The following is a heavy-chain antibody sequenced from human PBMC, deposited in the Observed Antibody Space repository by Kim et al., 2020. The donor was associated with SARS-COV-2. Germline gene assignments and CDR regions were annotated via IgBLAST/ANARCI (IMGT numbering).Heavy chain of an antibody. CDR2: IEYSGRT. CDR1: DESFNYF. J-gene: IGHJ4*02. V-gene: IGHV4-34*01. D-gene: IGHD3-16*01. CDR3: ARPLPRNGYYFDY. Sequence: SETLSLTCTVYDESFNYFRGWIRKPPGKGLEWIGEIEYSGRTNYNPSLKSRVTMSVDTSKKQFSLRLNSVTAADTAVYFCARPLPRNGYYFDYWGQGTLVTVSS.